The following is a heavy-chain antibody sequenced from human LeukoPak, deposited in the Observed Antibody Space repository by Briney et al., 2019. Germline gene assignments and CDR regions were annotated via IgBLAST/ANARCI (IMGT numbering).Heavy chain of an antibody. Sequence: GRSLPLSSAASAFTFSSYAMHWARPAPGKGLEWVAVISYDGSNKYYADSVKGRFTISRDNSKNTLYLQMNSLRAEDTAVYYCARDRHIVVVTALDYWGQGTLVTVSS. CDR3: ARDRHIVVVTALDY. CDR2: ISYDGSNK. J-gene: IGHJ4*02. D-gene: IGHD2-21*02. CDR1: AFTFSSYA. V-gene: IGHV3-30*04.